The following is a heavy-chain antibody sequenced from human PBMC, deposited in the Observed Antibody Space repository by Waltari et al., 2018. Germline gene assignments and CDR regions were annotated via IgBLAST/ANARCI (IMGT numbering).Heavy chain of an antibody. D-gene: IGHD1-20*01. CDR1: RYTFTGYF. V-gene: IGHV1-2*06. J-gene: IGHJ2*01. Sequence: VQLVESGAEVKKPEASVEVSCTASRYTFTGYFIHWVRQAPGQGLEWMGRVNPTKRGTDSPQRFQGRVTMTTDTSISTAYMELSMLGADDTAVYFCARDRGGKYNFHFDLWGRGTLFTVSS. CDR2: VNPTKRGT. CDR3: ARDRGGKYNFHFDL.